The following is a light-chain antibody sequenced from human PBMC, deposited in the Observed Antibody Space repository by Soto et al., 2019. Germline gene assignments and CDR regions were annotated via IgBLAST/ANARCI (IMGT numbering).Light chain of an antibody. CDR2: EVT. V-gene: IGLV2-14*01. CDR1: NRDVGGYNY. J-gene: IGLJ2*01. Sequence: QSALAQPASVSGSPGQSITISCAGTNRDVGGYNYVSWYQQYPGKAPKLIIYEVTYRPSGVSNRFSGSKSGNTASRTISGLQAEDEADYYCSSYSSSSALDVIFGGGTKLTVL. CDR3: SSYSSSSALDVI.